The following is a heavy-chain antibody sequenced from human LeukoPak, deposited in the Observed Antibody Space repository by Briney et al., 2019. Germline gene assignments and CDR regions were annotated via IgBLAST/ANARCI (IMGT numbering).Heavy chain of an antibody. CDR2: IYWDDDK. CDR3: AHRRDGYNSLDY. Sequence: SGPTLVKPTQILTLTCTFSGFSLSTSGVAVGWIRQPPGKALEWLGLIYWDDDKRYSPSLKSALTITKDTSKNQVVLTMTNMDPVDTATYYCAHRRDGYNSLDYWGQGTLVTVSS. D-gene: IGHD5-24*01. CDR1: GFSLSTSGVA. V-gene: IGHV2-5*02. J-gene: IGHJ4*02.